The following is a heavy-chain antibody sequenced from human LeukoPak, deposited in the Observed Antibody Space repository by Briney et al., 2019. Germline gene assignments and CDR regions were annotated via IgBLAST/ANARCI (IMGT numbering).Heavy chain of an antibody. CDR1: GGSIFSNSYY. Sequence: PSETLSLTCAVSGGSIFSNSYYWGWIRQPPGKGLEWIGSVYYSGTTSYNPSLKSRVTISVDMSKNHFSLRLRSVTAADTAMYYCARGTLYRGWSYYLDFWGQGSQVTVSS. V-gene: IGHV4-39*07. CDR2: VYYSGTT. J-gene: IGHJ4*02. CDR3: ARGTLYRGWSYYLDF. D-gene: IGHD6-19*01.